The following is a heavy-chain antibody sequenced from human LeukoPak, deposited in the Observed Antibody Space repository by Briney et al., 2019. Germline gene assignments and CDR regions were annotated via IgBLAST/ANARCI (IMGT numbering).Heavy chain of an antibody. CDR2: INQDGSEE. Sequence: GGSLRLSCAASGFPFSTYWMSWVRQAPGKGLQWAANINQDGSEENSVDSVKGRFTISRDNAKNSLYLQMNSLRGEDTAVYYCARDLTGPYFYYGMDVWGQGTTVTVSS. CDR1: GFPFSTYW. J-gene: IGHJ6*02. CDR3: ARDLTGPYFYYGMDV. V-gene: IGHV3-7*01.